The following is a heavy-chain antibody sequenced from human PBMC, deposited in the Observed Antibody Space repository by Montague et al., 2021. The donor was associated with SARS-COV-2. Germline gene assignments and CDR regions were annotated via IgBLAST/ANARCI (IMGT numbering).Heavy chain of an antibody. J-gene: IGHJ6*02. D-gene: IGHD6-13*01. Sequence: SETLSLTCTVSGGSISRSTSSWAWIRQPPGKGLEWIGSIFYTGSTYYNPSLKSRVTISVDTSRNQFSLRLSSVTAADTPAYYCARLPLVSSWSRAAGYYYYGMDVWGQGTTVTVSS. CDR3: ARLPLVSSWSRAAGYYYYGMDV. CDR2: IFYTGST. V-gene: IGHV4-39*01. CDR1: GGSISRSTSS.